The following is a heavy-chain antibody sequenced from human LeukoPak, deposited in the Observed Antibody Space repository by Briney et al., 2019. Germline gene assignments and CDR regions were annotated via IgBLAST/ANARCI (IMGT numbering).Heavy chain of an antibody. V-gene: IGHV4-61*02. J-gene: IGHJ4*02. CDR2: INTAGST. CDR1: GGSISSGNFH. Sequence: SETLSLTCTVSGGSISSGNFHWSWIRQSAGKGLEWIGRINTAGSTSYNPSLKSRVTISVDTFKNQFSLKLTSVTAADTAVYYCARVTDYGATFPDYWGQGTLVTVSS. CDR3: ARVTDYGATFPDY. D-gene: IGHD4-17*01.